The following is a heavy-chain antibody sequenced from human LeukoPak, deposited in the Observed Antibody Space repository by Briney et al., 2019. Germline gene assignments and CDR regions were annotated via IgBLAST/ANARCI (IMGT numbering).Heavy chain of an antibody. D-gene: IGHD6-6*01. CDR3: GRSPGWTIAARPLDF. Sequence: SETLSLTCAVYGGSFGGYYWTWIRQPPGKGLEWIGEINHSRGTNYNPSLKSRVTISVDTSKNQFSLKLTSVTAADTALYYCGRSPGWTIAARPLDFWGQGALVTVSS. J-gene: IGHJ4*02. CDR2: INHSRGT. CDR1: GGSFGGYY. V-gene: IGHV4-34*01.